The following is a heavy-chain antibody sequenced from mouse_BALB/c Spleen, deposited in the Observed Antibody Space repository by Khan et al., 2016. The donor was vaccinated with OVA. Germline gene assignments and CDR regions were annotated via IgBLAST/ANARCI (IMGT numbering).Heavy chain of an antibody. CDR1: GYTFRNNG. V-gene: IGHV9-3-1*01. J-gene: IGHJ4*01. Sequence: QIQLVQSGPELKKPGETVKISCKASGYTFRNNGMNWVKQAPGKGLKWMGWINTYTGEPTYADDFKGRFAFSLETSANTAYLQINNLKHEDTATXFCARVGYNGTMDSWGQGTSVTVSS. CDR3: ARVGYNGTMDS. D-gene: IGHD2-14*01. CDR2: INTYTGEP.